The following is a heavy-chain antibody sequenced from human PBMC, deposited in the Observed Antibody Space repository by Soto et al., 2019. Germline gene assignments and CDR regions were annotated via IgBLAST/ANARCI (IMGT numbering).Heavy chain of an antibody. CDR3: ARCYSSGCPIDY. J-gene: IGHJ4*02. CDR2: IYYSGST. D-gene: IGHD6-19*01. CDR1: GGSISSSSYY. V-gene: IGHV4-39*01. Sequence: SETLSLTCTVSGGSISSSSYYWGWIRQPPGKGLEWIGSIYYSGSTYYDPSLKSRVTISVDTSKNQFSLKLSSVTAADTAVYYCARCYSSGCPIDYWRQGTLVTVSS.